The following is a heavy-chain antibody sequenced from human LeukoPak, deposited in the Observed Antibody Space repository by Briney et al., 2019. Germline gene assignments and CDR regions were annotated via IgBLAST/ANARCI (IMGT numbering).Heavy chain of an antibody. CDR3: ARKAGTDPYYYYGMDV. CDR2: IYHSGST. Sequence: SEALSLTCAVSGGSISSSNWWSWVRQPPGKGLEWIGEIYHSGSTNYNPSLKSQVTISVDKSKNQFSLKLSSVTAADTAVHYCARKAGTDPYYYYGMDVWGQGTTVTVSS. CDR1: GGSISSSNW. J-gene: IGHJ6*02. V-gene: IGHV4-4*02. D-gene: IGHD6-13*01.